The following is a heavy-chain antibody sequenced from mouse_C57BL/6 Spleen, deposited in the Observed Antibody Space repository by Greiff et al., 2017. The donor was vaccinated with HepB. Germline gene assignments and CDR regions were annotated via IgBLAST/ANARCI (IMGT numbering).Heavy chain of an antibody. CDR2: ISYDGSN. V-gene: IGHV3-6*01. CDR1: GYSITSGYY. J-gene: IGHJ3*01. Sequence: EVQLQESGPGLVKPSQSLSLTCSVTGYSITSGYYWNWIRQFPGNKLEWMGYISYDGSNNYNPSLKNRISITRDTSKNQFFLKLNSVTTEDTATYYCARDGYGNPFAYWGQGTLVTVSA. D-gene: IGHD2-10*02. CDR3: ARDGYGNPFAY.